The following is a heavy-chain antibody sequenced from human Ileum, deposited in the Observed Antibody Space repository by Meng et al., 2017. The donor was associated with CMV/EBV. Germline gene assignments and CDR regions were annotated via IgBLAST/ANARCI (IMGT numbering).Heavy chain of an antibody. V-gene: IGHV4-61*01. J-gene: IGHJ4*02. CDR3: ARDSAYFGELSPFDY. CDR2: IFNSGST. Sequence: SETLSLTCTVSGASVSSGSYYWTWIRQPPGKGLEWIGYIFNSGSTNYNPSLKSRVTISVDTSKNQVSLQLRSVTAADTAVYYCARDSAYFGELSPFDYWGQGTLVTVSS. CDR1: GASVSSGSYY. D-gene: IGHD3-10*01.